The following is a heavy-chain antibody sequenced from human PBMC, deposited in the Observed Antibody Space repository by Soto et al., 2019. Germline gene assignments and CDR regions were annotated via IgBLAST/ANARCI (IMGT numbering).Heavy chain of an antibody. CDR2: IYNSGTT. CDR1: GASISNHY. J-gene: IGHJ3*02. D-gene: IGHD3-3*01. CDR3: GKDPNTGVVGI. V-gene: IGHV4-59*11. Sequence: PSETLSLTCTYSGASISNHYLNWIRQPPGKGLEWIGYIYNSGTTKYNPSLKSRVTISADTSKNQFSLKLNSVTAADTAVYFCGKDPNTGVVGIWGQGTM.